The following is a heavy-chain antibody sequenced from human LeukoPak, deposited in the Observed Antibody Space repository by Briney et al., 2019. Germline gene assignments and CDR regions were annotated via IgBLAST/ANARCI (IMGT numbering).Heavy chain of an antibody. CDR1: GFTFSNDA. V-gene: IGHV3-23*01. CDR3: AKKILDLDF. D-gene: IGHD1-1*01. J-gene: IGHJ4*02. CDR2: ISGSGGST. Sequence: GSLRLSCAASGFTFSNDAMNWVRQAPGKGLEWVSGISGSGGSTYYAGSVKGRFTISRDNSKNTVYLQMNSLRAEDTAVYYCAKKILDLDFWGQGTLVTVSS.